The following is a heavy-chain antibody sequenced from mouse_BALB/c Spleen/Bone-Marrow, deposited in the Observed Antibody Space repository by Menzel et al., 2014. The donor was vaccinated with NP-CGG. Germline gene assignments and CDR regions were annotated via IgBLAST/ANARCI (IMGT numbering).Heavy chain of an antibody. Sequence: QVQLQQSGAELVRPGTSVKMSCKASGYTFTSYWMHWVKQRPGQGLEWIGDIYPGTNSTNYNEKFKTKATLTVDTSSSPAYMQLSSPTSEDSAVYYCAREEDFSDYWGQGTTLTVSS. V-gene: IGHV1-55*01. CDR3: AREEDFSDY. CDR1: GYTFTSYW. J-gene: IGHJ2*01. CDR2: IYPGTNST.